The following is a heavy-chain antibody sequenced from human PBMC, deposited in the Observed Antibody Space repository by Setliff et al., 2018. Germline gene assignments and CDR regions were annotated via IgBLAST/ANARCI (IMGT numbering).Heavy chain of an antibody. CDR2: INTNTGNP. Sequence: ASVKVSCKASEYSFSTYAMSWIRQAPGQGLEWMGWINTNTGNPSHAQGFTGRFVFSLDTSVSTAYLQISSLKPEDTAMYYCARASRFATIVWKGDYYMDVWGKGTTVTVSS. V-gene: IGHV7-4-1*02. D-gene: IGHD3-16*02. CDR3: ARASRFATIVWKGDYYMDV. CDR1: EYSFSTYA. J-gene: IGHJ6*03.